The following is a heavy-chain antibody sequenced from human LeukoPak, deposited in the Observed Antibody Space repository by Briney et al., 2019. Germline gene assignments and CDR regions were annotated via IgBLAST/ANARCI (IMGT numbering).Heavy chain of an antibody. D-gene: IGHD3-10*01. J-gene: IGHJ6*03. CDR3: ARELWFGESSYYYYYYYMDV. CDR2: IYRGGTT. V-gene: IGHV3-66*01. CDR1: GFTVSSNY. Sequence: GGSLRLSCAASGFTVSSNYMSWVRQAPGKGLEWVSVIYRGGTTYYADSVKGRFTISRDNSKNTLYLQMSSLRAEDTAVYYCARELWFGESSYYYYYYYMDVCGKGTTVTISS.